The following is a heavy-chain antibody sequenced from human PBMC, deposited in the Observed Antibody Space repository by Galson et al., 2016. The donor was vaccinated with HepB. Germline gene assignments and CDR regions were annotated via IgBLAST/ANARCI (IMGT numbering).Heavy chain of an antibody. D-gene: IGHD2-21*02. CDR1: KFTFRNYA. J-gene: IGHJ4*02. CDR2: ISGPGRNT. Sequence: SLRLSCAASKFTFRNYAMSWVRQAPGKGLEWVSSISGPGRNTYYADSVKGRFTISRDNSKNTLYLQMNSLRAGDTAVYYCAKDPIQCGGDCTRASYYFDYWGQGLLVTVSS. V-gene: IGHV3-23*01. CDR3: AKDPIQCGGDCTRASYYFDY.